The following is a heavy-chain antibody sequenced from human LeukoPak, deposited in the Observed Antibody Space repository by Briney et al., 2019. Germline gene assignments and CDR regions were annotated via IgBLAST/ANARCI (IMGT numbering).Heavy chain of an antibody. CDR1: GGSFSGYY. J-gene: IGHJ6*02. D-gene: IGHD2-2*02. CDR3: ARESCSSTSCYTGLMDV. CDR2: INHSGST. Sequence: SETLSLTCAVYGGSFSGYYWSWVRQPPGKGLEWIGEINHSGSTNYNPSLKSRVTISVDTSKNQFSLKLSSVTAADTAVYYCARESCSSTSCYTGLMDVWGQGTTVTVSS. V-gene: IGHV4-34*01.